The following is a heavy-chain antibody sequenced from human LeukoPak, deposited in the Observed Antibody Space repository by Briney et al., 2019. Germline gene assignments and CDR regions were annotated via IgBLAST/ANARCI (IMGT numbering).Heavy chain of an antibody. Sequence: GGSLRLSCAASGFTFSNFWMSWVRQAPGKGLEWVSGISGSGGSTYYADSVKGRFTISRDNSKNTLYLQMNSLRAEDTAVYYCAKDQDEIDYWGQGTLVTVSS. CDR3: AKDQDEIDY. CDR2: ISGSGGST. V-gene: IGHV3-23*01. J-gene: IGHJ4*02. CDR1: GFTFSNFW.